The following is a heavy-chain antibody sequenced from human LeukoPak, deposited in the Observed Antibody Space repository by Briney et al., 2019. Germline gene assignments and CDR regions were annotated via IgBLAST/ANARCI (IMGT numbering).Heavy chain of an antibody. J-gene: IGHJ5*02. CDR3: ARAGSYDYVWGSYRPKWFDP. Sequence: PSETLSLTCAVYGGPFSGYYWSWIRQPPGKGLEWIGEINHSGSTNYNPSLKSRVTISVDTSKNQFSLKLSSVTAADTAVYYCARAGSYDYVWGSYRPKWFDPWGQGTLVTVSS. V-gene: IGHV4-34*01. CDR2: INHSGST. CDR1: GGPFSGYY. D-gene: IGHD3-16*02.